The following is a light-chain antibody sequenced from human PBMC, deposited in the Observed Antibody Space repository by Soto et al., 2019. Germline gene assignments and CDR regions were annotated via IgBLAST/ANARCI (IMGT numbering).Light chain of an antibody. Sequence: EIVLTQSPATLSLSPGERATLSCRASQSVSSYLAWYQQKPGQAPRLLIYDASNRATGIPARFSGSVSGTDFTLTIRSLEPEDFAVYYCQQRSNWPPEFTFGPGTKVDIK. CDR1: QSVSSY. V-gene: IGKV3-11*01. J-gene: IGKJ3*01. CDR2: DAS. CDR3: QQRSNWPPEFT.